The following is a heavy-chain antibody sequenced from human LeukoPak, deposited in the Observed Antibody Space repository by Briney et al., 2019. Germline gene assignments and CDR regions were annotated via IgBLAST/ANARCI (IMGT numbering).Heavy chain of an antibody. CDR2: ISGRGSTI. Sequence: GSLRLSCVASGFNFSSHSINWVRQAPGKGLEWVSYISGRGSTIYYADSVKGRFTISRDNAKNSLFLQMNGLRAEDTAVYYCAREGSSSWALFDYWGQGTLVTVSS. CDR1: GFNFSSHS. V-gene: IGHV3-48*01. D-gene: IGHD6-13*01. CDR3: AREGSSSWALFDY. J-gene: IGHJ4*02.